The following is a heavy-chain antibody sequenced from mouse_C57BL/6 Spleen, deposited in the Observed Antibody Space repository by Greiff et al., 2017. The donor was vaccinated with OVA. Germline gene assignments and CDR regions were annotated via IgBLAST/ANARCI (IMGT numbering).Heavy chain of an antibody. CDR1: GFTFNDYG. V-gene: IGHV5-17*01. CDR3: ARSGIWDY. Sequence: EVHLVESGGGLVKPGGSLKLSCAASGFTFNDYGMHWVRQAPEKGLAWVAYISSGSSSIYYADPVKGRFTISKDNAKNTLFLRRTSLRSEDAAMYYCARSGIWDYWGQGTTLTVSS. D-gene: IGHD1-3*01. CDR2: ISSGSSSI. J-gene: IGHJ2*01.